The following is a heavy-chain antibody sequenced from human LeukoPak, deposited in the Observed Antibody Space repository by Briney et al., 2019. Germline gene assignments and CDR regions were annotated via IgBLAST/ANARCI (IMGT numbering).Heavy chain of an antibody. Sequence: ASVKVSCKASGYTFTTYYIHWVRQAPGQGLEWMGIINPSDGSSNYAQKIQGRVTMSRDTSTSTAYMELSSLRSEDTAVYYCAREGGGMSSVTWGWFDPWGQGTLVTVSS. CDR1: GYTFTTYY. D-gene: IGHD4-17*01. CDR3: AREGGGMSSVTWGWFDP. J-gene: IGHJ5*02. CDR2: INPSDGSS. V-gene: IGHV1-46*01.